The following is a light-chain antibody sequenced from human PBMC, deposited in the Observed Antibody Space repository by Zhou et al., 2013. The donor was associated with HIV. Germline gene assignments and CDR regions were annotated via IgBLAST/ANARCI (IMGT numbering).Light chain of an antibody. V-gene: IGKV3-20*01. Sequence: EIVLTQSPATLSLSPGERATLSCRASQNVDKFLAWYQQKPGQAPRLLIYGVSSRATGIPDRFSGSGSGTDFTLTISRLDPEDFAVYFCQQYGSAPWTFGQGTKVEI. J-gene: IGKJ1*01. CDR2: GVS. CDR1: QNVDKF. CDR3: QQYGSAPWT.